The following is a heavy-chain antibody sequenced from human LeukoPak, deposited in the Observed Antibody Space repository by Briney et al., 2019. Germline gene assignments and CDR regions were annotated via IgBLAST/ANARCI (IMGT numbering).Heavy chain of an antibody. Sequence: ASLKVSCTASGDTFTGYYRRWVRQPPGQGLEWMGWINPNSGGTNYAQKFQGRVTMTRDTSISTAYMELSRLRPDDTAVYSCARGPPSFGAPMPFDYWGQGTLVTVSS. CDR2: INPNSGGT. CDR1: GDTFTGYY. J-gene: IGHJ4*02. V-gene: IGHV1-2*02. CDR3: ARGPPSFGAPMPFDY. D-gene: IGHD2-2*01.